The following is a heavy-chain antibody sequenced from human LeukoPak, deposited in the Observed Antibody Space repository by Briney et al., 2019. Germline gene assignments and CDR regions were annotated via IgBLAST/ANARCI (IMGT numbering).Heavy chain of an antibody. V-gene: IGHV3-23*01. D-gene: IGHD3-10*01. J-gene: IGHJ4*02. CDR1: GFSFSIYA. CDR2: ITDTGGTT. CDR3: AKDYYGSRSLFDF. Sequence: PGGSLRFSCAASGFSFSIYAMSWVRQAPGKGLEWVSGITDTGGTTYHADSVKGRFTIPRDNSKATLYLQMNSLRAEDTAVYYCAKDYYGSRSLFDFWGQGTLVTVSS.